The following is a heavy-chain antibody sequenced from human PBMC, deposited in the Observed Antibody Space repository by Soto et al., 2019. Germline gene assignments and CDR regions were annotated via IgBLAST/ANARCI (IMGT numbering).Heavy chain of an antibody. D-gene: IGHD6-13*01. CDR2: IRSKANSYAT. CDR3: TRNPLYSTCSDP. Sequence: PWGSLRLSCAASGFTFSGSAMHWVRQASGKGLEWVGRIRSKANSYATAYAASVKGRFTISRDDSKNTAYLQMNSLKTEDTALYYCTRNPLYSTCSDPWGQGTLVTVSS. V-gene: IGHV3-73*01. CDR1: GFTFSGSA. J-gene: IGHJ5*02.